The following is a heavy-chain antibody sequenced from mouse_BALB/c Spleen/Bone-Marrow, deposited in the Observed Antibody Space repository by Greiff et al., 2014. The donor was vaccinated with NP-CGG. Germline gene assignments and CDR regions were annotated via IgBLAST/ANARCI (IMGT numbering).Heavy chain of an antibody. CDR3: AIYYYGSSGFAY. Sequence: SGAELVKPGASVKLSCTASGFNIKDTYMHWVKQRPEQGLEWIGRIDPANGNTKYDPKFQGKATITADTSSNTAYLQLSSLTSEDTAVYYCAIYYYGSSGFAYRGQGTLVTVSA. J-gene: IGHJ3*01. CDR2: IDPANGNT. CDR1: GFNIKDTY. D-gene: IGHD1-1*01. V-gene: IGHV14-3*02.